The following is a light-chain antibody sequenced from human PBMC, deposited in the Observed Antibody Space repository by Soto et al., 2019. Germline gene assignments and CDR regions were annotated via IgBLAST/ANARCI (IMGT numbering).Light chain of an antibody. J-gene: IGKJ5*01. CDR2: AAS. V-gene: IGKV1-9*01. Sequence: IQLTQSPSSLSAFVGDRVTISCRASQDTSTHLAWFAQKPGRAPQLLIYAASTLHGGVPSRFSGSGSGTDFPLTISSLQPEDLDTYYCQHLNTYQINFCPGTRLEI. CDR3: QHLNTYQIN. CDR1: QDTSTH.